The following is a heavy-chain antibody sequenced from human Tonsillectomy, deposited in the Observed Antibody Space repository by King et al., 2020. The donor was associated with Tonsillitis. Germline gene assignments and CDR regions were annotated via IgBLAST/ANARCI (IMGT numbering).Heavy chain of an antibody. Sequence: VQLVESGGGVVQPGGSLRLSCAASGFTFDDYAMHWVRQAPGKGLEWVSLISGDGSRTYFADSVKGRFTISRDNSNNSLYLQMNSLRTEDTALYYCAKNMYSDSSEELDYWGQGTLVTVPS. J-gene: IGHJ4*02. CDR2: ISGDGSRT. D-gene: IGHD3-22*01. V-gene: IGHV3-43*02. CDR3: AKNMYSDSSEELDY. CDR1: GFTFDDYA.